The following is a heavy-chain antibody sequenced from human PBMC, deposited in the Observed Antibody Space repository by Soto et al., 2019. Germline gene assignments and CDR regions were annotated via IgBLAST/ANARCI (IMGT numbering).Heavy chain of an antibody. CDR2: IYGGGST. D-gene: IGHD3-10*01. V-gene: IGHV3-66*01. CDR1: GFTVSNSY. Sequence: EVQVVASGGGLVQSGGSLTLSCAASGFTVSNSYMSWVRQAPGKGLEWVSAIYGGGSTYYADSVKGRFTISRDNSRNTLYLQMNSLRAEDTAVYFCARCDGSATYCFFFSYWGQGTPVTVSS. J-gene: IGHJ4*02. CDR3: ARCDGSATYCFFFSY.